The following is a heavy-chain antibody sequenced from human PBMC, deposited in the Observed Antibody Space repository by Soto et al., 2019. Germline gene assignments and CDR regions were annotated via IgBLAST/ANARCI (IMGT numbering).Heavy chain of an antibody. Sequence: PGESLKISCKGSGYSFTKYWIGWVRQMPGKGLEWMGIIYPGDSDTRYNPSFQGQVTISVDKSTSTAYLKWNSLKASDTAMYYCARPEIPTRSSDYDHPFDHWGQGTLVTVSS. CDR3: ARPEIPTRSSDYDHPFDH. D-gene: IGHD3-22*01. CDR2: IYPGDSDT. V-gene: IGHV5-51*01. CDR1: GYSFTKYW. J-gene: IGHJ4*02.